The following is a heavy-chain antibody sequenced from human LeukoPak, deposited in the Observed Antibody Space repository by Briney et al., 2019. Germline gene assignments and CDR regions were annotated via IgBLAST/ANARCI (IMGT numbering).Heavy chain of an antibody. V-gene: IGHV3-7*01. D-gene: IGHD3-16*02. CDR1: GFTLSSYW. Sequence: GGSLRLSCAASGFTLSSYWMSWVRQAPGKGLEWVANIKQDGSEKYYVDSVKGRFTISRDNAKNSLYLQMNSLRAEDTAVYYCARDRGHYDYVWGSYRHRGAFDIWGQGTMVTVSS. CDR2: IKQDGSEK. J-gene: IGHJ3*02. CDR3: ARDRGHYDYVWGSYRHRGAFDI.